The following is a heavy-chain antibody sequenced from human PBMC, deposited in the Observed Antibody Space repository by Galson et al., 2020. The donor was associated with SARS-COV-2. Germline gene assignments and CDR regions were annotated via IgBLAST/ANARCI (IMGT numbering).Heavy chain of an antibody. V-gene: IGHV3-74*01. D-gene: IGHD3-9*01. CDR1: GFTLSSFW. J-gene: IGHJ4*02. Sequence: GESLKISCAASGFTLSSFWMHWVRQTPGKGLVWVSRINSDGSSTSYADSVKGRFTISRDNAKNTLYLQMNSLRADDTAVYYCARGANYDIPDYWGQGTLVTVSS. CDR2: INSDGSST. CDR3: ARGANYDIPDY.